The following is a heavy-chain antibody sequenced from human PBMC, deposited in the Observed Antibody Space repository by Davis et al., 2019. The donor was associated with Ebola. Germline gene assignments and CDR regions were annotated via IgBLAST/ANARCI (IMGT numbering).Heavy chain of an antibody. CDR3: ARGIRYSGNYYYGVDV. J-gene: IGHJ6*02. Sequence: HTGGSLRLSCAASGFTFSRYWMHWVRQTSGKGLVWVSRINSDGSSTSYADSVKGRFTISRDNAKNTLYLQMNSLRAEDTAVYYCARGIRYSGNYYYGVDVWGQGTTVTVSS. V-gene: IGHV3-74*01. D-gene: IGHD5-12*01. CDR2: INSDGSST. CDR1: GFTFSRYW.